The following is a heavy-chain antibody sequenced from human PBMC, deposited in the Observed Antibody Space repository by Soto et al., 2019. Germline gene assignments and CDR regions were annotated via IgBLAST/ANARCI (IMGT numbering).Heavy chain of an antibody. CDR3: ARHNHGFDY. J-gene: IGHJ4*02. CDR2: IYCGDSDT. V-gene: IGHV5-51*01. Sequence: RGESLKISCKDSGYSFTTSWIAWVRQMPGKGLEWMGVIYCGDSDTRYSPSFQGQVTISVDKSINTAYLQWSSLKASDTAMYYCARHNHGFDYWGQGTLVTVSS. CDR1: GYSFTTSW.